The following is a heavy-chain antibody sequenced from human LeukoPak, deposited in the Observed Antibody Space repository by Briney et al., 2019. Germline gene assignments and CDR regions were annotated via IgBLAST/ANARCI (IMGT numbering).Heavy chain of an antibody. D-gene: IGHD3-3*01. CDR3: ARSDYDFWSGYPRWFDP. J-gene: IGHJ5*02. CDR1: EFTFSTFC. CDR2: IRYDGSNK. Sequence: GGSLRLSCAAAEFTFSTFCMHLGRQAPGKGLGGVAFIRYDGSNKYYADSVKGRFTISRDNSKNTLYLQMNSLRAEDTAVYYCARSDYDFWSGYPRWFDPWGQGTLVTVSS. V-gene: IGHV3-30*02.